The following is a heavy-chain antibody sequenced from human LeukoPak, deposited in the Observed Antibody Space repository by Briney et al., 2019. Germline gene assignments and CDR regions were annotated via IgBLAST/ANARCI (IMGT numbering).Heavy chain of an antibody. V-gene: IGHV3-23*01. CDR1: GFTFSSYA. D-gene: IGHD3-10*01. CDR3: AKVTRYYGSGSLDY. J-gene: IGHJ4*02. CDR2: ISGSGGST. Sequence: PGGSLRLSCAASGFTFSSYAMSWVRQAPGKGLEWVSAISGSGGSTYYADSVKGRFTISRDNSKNTLYLQMNSLRAEDTAVYYCAKVTRYYGSGSLDYWGQGTLVTVSS.